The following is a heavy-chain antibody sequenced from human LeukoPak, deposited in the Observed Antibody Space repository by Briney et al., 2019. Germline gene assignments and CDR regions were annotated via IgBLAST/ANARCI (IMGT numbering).Heavy chain of an antibody. CDR1: GYSFTSYW. Sequence: GESLKISCKGSGYSFTSYWIGWVRQMPGKGLEWMGIIYPGDSDTRYSPSFQGQVTISADKSISTAYLQWSSLKASDTAMYYCARNWGYYYDSSGYLHFDYRGQGTLVTVSS. CDR3: ARNWGYYYDSSGYLHFDY. D-gene: IGHD3-22*01. V-gene: IGHV5-51*01. J-gene: IGHJ4*02. CDR2: IYPGDSDT.